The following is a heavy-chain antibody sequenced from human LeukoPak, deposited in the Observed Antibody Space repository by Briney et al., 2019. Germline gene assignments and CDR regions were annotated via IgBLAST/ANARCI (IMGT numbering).Heavy chain of an antibody. Sequence: SETVSLSCTVSGGSISSSSYYWGWIRQPPGKGLEWIGSIYYSGSTYYNPSLKSRVTISVDTSKNQFSLKLSSVTAADTAVYYCASLSPHKTYYYDSSVYGDAFDIWGQGTMVTVSS. CDR3: ASLSPHKTYYYDSSVYGDAFDI. J-gene: IGHJ3*02. V-gene: IGHV4-39*07. CDR2: IYYSGST. D-gene: IGHD3-22*01. CDR1: GGSISSSSYY.